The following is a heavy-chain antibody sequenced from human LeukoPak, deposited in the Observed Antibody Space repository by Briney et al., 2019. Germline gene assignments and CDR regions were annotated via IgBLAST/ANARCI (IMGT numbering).Heavy chain of an antibody. D-gene: IGHD2/OR15-2a*01. CDR2: ISDIGSI. CDR1: GASISSGGYS. V-gene: IGHV4-61*08. Sequence: SETLSLTCAVSGASISSGGYSWNWIRQPPGKGLEWIAYISDIGSINYNPSLKSRVTISLDTSKNQFSLKLSSVTAADTAVYYCAGHHPRNTVDFWGQGTLVTVSS. J-gene: IGHJ4*02. CDR3: AGHHPRNTVDF.